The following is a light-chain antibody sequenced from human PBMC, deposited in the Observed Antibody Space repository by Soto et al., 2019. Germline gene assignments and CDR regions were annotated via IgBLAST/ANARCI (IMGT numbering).Light chain of an antibody. CDR2: DDD. V-gene: IGLV1-51*01. CDR1: SSNIGGNS. J-gene: IGLJ1*01. Sequence: QSVLTQSPSVSAAPGQKVTISCSGSSSNIGGNSVSWYQQLPGTAPKLLIYDDDKRPSGIPDRFSGSKSGTSATLGITGFQTGDEADYYCGSWDSSLSAYVFATGTKV. CDR3: GSWDSSLSAYV.